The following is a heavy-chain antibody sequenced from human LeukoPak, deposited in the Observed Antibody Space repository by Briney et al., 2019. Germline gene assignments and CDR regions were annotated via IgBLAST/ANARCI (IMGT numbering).Heavy chain of an antibody. CDR3: AREADCSGGTCYGLFDP. D-gene: IGHD2-15*01. CDR1: GYTFTDYY. CDR2: INPNSGGT. J-gene: IGHJ5*02. V-gene: IGHV1-2*06. Sequence: ASVKVSCKASGYTFTDYYMHWVRQAPGQGLEWMGRINPNSGGTNYAQKFQGRVTMTRDTSISTAYMEVSRLRSDDTAVYYCAREADCSGGTCYGLFDPWGRGTLVTVSS.